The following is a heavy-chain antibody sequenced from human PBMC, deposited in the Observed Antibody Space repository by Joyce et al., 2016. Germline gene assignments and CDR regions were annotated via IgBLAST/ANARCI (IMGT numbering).Heavy chain of an antibody. CDR2: ISAYSGDT. D-gene: IGHD6-19*01. CDR3: AKDAYTSGPYYFDY. Sequence: QVHLVQSGAEVKKPGASVKVSCKASGYTVTRDGISWVRQAPGQGLEWMGWISAYSGDTNYAHKFQGRLTMTTDTSTSTAYMELRSLRSDDTAVYFCAKDAYTSGPYYFDYWGQGTLVTVSS. V-gene: IGHV1-18*01. CDR1: GYTVTRDG. J-gene: IGHJ4*02.